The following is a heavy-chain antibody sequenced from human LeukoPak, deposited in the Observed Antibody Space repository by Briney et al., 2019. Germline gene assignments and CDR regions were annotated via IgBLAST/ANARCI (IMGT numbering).Heavy chain of an antibody. J-gene: IGHJ4*02. CDR1: GFTVSSNY. V-gene: IGHV3-53*01. Sequence: QPGGSLRLSCAASGFTVSSNYMSWVRQAPGKGLEWVSVIYSGSSTYYADSVKGRFTISRDNSKNTLYLQMSSPRAEDTAVYYCARAGGEYSSSYFDYWGQGTLVTVSS. CDR2: IYSGSST. CDR3: ARAGGEYSSSYFDY. D-gene: IGHD6-6*01.